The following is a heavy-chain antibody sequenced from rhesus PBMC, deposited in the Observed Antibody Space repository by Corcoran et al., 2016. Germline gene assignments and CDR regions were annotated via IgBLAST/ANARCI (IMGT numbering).Heavy chain of an antibody. CDR1: GYSISSGYG. CDR2: IGASSGST. Sequence: QVQLQESGPGLVKPSETLSLTCAVSGYSISSGYGWSWIRQPPGKGLEWIGYIGASSGSTNYNPSLKSRVTISKDTSKNQFSLKRSSVTAADTAVYYCAREWGFDYWGQGVLVTVSS. CDR3: AREWGFDY. J-gene: IGHJ4*01. D-gene: IGHD7-45*01. V-gene: IGHV4-127*01.